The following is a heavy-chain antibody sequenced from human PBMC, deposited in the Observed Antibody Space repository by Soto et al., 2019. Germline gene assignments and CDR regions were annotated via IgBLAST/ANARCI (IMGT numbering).Heavy chain of an antibody. D-gene: IGHD2-15*01. Sequence: SETLSLTCAVYGGSFSCYYWSWIRQSPGKGLEWIGEINHSGSSNYNPSLKSRVTISVDTSKNQFSLKLRSVTAADTAVYYCARGPLGYXSGGSCYSDFYYYGMDVWGQGTTVTVSS. V-gene: IGHV4-34*01. CDR3: ARGPLGYXSGGSCYSDFYYYGMDV. CDR2: INHSGSS. J-gene: IGHJ6*02. CDR1: GGSFSCYY.